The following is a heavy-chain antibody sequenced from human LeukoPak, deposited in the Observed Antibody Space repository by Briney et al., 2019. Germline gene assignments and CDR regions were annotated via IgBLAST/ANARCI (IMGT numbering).Heavy chain of an antibody. D-gene: IGHD6-13*01. CDR1: GFTFSSYG. J-gene: IGHJ4*02. Sequence: GGSLRLSCAASGFTFSSYGMHWVRQAPGKGLEWVANIKQDGSEKYYVDSVKGRFTISRDNAKNSLYLQVNSLRAEDTAMYYCTREGITAGSDYWGQGALVTVSS. CDR3: TREGITAGSDY. V-gene: IGHV3-7*01. CDR2: IKQDGSEK.